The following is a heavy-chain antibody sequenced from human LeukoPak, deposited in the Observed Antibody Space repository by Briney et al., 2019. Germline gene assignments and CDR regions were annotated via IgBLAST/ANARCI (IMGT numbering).Heavy chain of an antibody. Sequence: PSETLSLTCAVSGGSISSSNWWSWVRQPPGKGLEWIGEIYHSGSTNYNPSLKSRVTMSVDTSKNQFSLKLTSVTAADTAVYYCARDLGGYTYGYSFDYWGQGTLVTVSS. CDR3: ARDLGGYTYGYSFDY. V-gene: IGHV4-4*02. CDR1: GGSISSSNW. D-gene: IGHD5-18*01. J-gene: IGHJ4*02. CDR2: IYHSGST.